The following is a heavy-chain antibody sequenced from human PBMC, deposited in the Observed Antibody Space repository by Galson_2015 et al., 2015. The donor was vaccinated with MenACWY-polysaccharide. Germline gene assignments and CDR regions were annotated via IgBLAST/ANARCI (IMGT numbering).Heavy chain of an antibody. CDR3: AAGYFRYDY. D-gene: IGHD2-15*01. J-gene: IGHJ4*02. V-gene: IGHV3-23*01. CDR1: GFSFSSYA. Sequence: SLRLSCADSGFSFSSYAINWVRQAPGKGLKWVAGISSSGGTTQFAGSVKGRFTISRDNSKNTVYLQMNSLRAEDTAVYYCAAGYFRYDYWGQGTPVTVSS. CDR2: ISSSGGTT.